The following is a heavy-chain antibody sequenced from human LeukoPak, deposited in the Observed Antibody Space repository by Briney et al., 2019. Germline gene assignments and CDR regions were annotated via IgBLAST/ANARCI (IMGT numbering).Heavy chain of an antibody. Sequence: GSSVKVSCKASGGTFSSYAISWVRRAPGQGLEWMGGIIPIFGTANYAQKFQGRVTITADESTSTAYMELSSLRSEDTAVYYCARAPFEYSSSSLYFDYWGQGTLVTVSS. CDR2: IIPIFGTA. V-gene: IGHV1-69*01. D-gene: IGHD6-6*01. CDR1: GGTFSSYA. CDR3: ARAPFEYSSSSLYFDY. J-gene: IGHJ4*02.